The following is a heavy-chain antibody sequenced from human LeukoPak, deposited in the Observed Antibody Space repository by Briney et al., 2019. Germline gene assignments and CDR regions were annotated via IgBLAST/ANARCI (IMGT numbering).Heavy chain of an antibody. Sequence: SETLSLTCAVSGYSIRSGYHWGWIRQPAGKGLEWNGSMFHSGTTYYNPSLKSRLTISLDTSKNHFSLKLSSVTAADTAVYYCASVGWTSGSYYNCFDPWGQGTLVTVSS. V-gene: IGHV4-38-2*01. CDR2: MFHSGTT. D-gene: IGHD3-10*01. CDR3: ASVGWTSGSYYNCFDP. CDR1: GYSIRSGYH. J-gene: IGHJ5*02.